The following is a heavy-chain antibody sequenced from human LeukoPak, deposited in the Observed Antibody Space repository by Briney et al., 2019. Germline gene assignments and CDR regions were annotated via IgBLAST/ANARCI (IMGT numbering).Heavy chain of an antibody. CDR3: ARSYYYDSSGYYPLPSYFDY. J-gene: IGHJ4*02. D-gene: IGHD3-22*01. CDR2: IYRSGST. V-gene: IGHV4-30-2*01. Sequence: PSETLSLTCAVSGGSISSGGYSWSWIRQPPGKGLEWIGYIYRSGSTYYNPSLKSRVTISVDRSKNQFSLKLSSVTAADTAVYYCARSYYYDSSGYYPLPSYFDYWGQGTLVTVSS. CDR1: GGSISSGGYS.